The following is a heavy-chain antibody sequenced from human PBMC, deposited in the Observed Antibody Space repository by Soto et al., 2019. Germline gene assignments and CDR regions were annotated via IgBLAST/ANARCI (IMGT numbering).Heavy chain of an antibody. Sequence: PGGSLRLSCSASGFTFSSYAMHWVRQAPGKGLEYVSAISSNGGSTYYADSVKGRFTISRDNSKNTLYLQMSSLRAEDTAVYYCVKDSGYIVVVPAATPLDYWGQGTLVTVSS. CDR1: GFTFSSYA. CDR2: ISSNGGST. J-gene: IGHJ4*02. CDR3: VKDSGYIVVVPAATPLDY. D-gene: IGHD2-2*01. V-gene: IGHV3-64D*08.